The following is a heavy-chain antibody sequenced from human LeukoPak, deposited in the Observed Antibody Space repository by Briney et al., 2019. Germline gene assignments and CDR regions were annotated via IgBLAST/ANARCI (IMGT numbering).Heavy chain of an antibody. CDR3: ARLLWFRELRYFDY. CDR2: IYTSGST. Sequence: SETLSLTCTVSGGSFSSYYWSWIRQPAGKGLEWIGRIYTSGSTNYNPSLKSRVTMSVDTSKNQFSLKLRSVTAADTAVYYCARLLWFRELRYFDYWGQGTLVTVSS. V-gene: IGHV4-4*07. J-gene: IGHJ4*02. D-gene: IGHD3-10*01. CDR1: GGSFSSYY.